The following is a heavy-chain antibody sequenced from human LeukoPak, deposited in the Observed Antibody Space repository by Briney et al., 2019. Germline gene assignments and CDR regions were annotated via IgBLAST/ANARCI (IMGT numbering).Heavy chain of an antibody. Sequence: GGSLRLSCAASGFTFSSYAMHWVRQAPGKGLEYVSAISSNGGSTYYANSVKGRFTISRDNSKNTLYLQMGSLRAGDMAVYYCARGTAMVINWGQGTLVTVSS. V-gene: IGHV3-64*01. J-gene: IGHJ4*02. D-gene: IGHD5-18*01. CDR1: GFTFSSYA. CDR3: ARGTAMVIN. CDR2: ISSNGGST.